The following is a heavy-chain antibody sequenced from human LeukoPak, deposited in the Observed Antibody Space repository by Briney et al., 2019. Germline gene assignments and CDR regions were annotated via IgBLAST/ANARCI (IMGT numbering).Heavy chain of an antibody. D-gene: IGHD3-16*01. CDR2: IKKDGSEK. J-gene: IGHJ4*02. CDR1: GFTFSNFW. V-gene: IGHV3-7*03. Sequence: GGSLRLSCVASGFTFSNFWMSWVRQAPGKGLEWVANIKKDGSEKFYMDSVEGRFTISRDNAKNSLHLQMNSLRAEDRAVYYCAREGGRAGFDYWGQGTLVTVPS. CDR3: AREGGRAGFDY.